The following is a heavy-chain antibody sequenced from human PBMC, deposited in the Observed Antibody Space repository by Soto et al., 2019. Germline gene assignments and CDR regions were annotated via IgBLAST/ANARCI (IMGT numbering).Heavy chain of an antibody. J-gene: IGHJ6*02. CDR2: IIPMFGTP. CDR1: AGTFRIYA. V-gene: IGHV1-69*13. CDR3: ARXVVAVIAFGYQYYGMDA. Sequence: ASVKVSCKAAAGTFRIYAMSWVRQAPGQGLEWMGGIIPMFGTPNYAQNFKGRLTITADESTRTAYMELSSLRSEDTAVYYCARXVVAVIAFGYQYYGMDAWGQGTTVTVSS. D-gene: IGHD2-21*01.